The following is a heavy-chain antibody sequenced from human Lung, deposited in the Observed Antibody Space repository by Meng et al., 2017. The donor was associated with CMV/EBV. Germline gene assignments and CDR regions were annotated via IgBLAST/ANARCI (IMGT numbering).Heavy chain of an antibody. Sequence: SETXSLXXTVSGGSISSSSYYWGWIRQPPGKGLEWIGSIYYSGSTYYNPSLKSRFTISVDTSKNQFSLKLSSVTAADTAVYYCSGHWWETTHNWYFDLWGRGXLVTVSS. J-gene: IGHJ2*01. CDR2: IYYSGST. D-gene: IGHD1-26*01. CDR3: SGHWWETTHNWYFDL. V-gene: IGHV4-39*01. CDR1: GGSISSSSYY.